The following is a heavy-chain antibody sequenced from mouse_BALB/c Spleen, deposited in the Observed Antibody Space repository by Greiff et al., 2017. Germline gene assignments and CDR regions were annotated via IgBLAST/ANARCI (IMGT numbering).Heavy chain of an antibody. CDR1: GYTFSSYW. CDR3: ARGSYPAWFAY. J-gene: IGHJ3*01. D-gene: IGHD1-1*02. CDR2: ILPGSGST. Sequence: QVQLQQSGAELMKPGASVKISCKATGYTFSSYWIEWVKQRPGHGLEWIGEILPGSGSTNYNEKFKGKATFTADTSSNTAYMQLSSLTSEDSAVYYCARGSYPAWFAYWGQGTLVTVSA. V-gene: IGHV1-9*01.